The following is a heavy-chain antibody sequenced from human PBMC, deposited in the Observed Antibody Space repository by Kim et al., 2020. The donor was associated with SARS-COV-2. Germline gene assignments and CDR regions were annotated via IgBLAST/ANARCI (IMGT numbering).Heavy chain of an antibody. CDR3: ASRRGIVAAASGGYFDH. CDR2: INEDGSDK. D-gene: IGHD6-13*01. Sequence: GGSLRLSCEASGLIFSNYWMSWVRQAPGKGLEWVANINEDGSDKYYVDSVKGRFTISRDNAKNSLYLQMNSLRAEDTAVYYCASRRGIVAAASGGYFDHWGQGTLVTVSS. CDR1: GLIFSNYW. V-gene: IGHV3-7*01. J-gene: IGHJ4*02.